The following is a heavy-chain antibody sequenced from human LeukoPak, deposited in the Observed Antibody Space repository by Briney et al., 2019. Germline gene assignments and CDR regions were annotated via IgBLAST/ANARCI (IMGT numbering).Heavy chain of an antibody. V-gene: IGHV3-53*01. D-gene: IGHD3-3*01. Sequence: GGSLRLSCAASGFTVSSNYMSWVRQAPGKGLEWVSVIYSGGSTYYADSVKGRLTISRDNSKNTLYLQMNSLRAEDTAVYYCARFYDGDYFDYWGQGTLVTVSS. CDR3: ARFYDGDYFDY. CDR2: IYSGGST. CDR1: GFTVSSNY. J-gene: IGHJ4*02.